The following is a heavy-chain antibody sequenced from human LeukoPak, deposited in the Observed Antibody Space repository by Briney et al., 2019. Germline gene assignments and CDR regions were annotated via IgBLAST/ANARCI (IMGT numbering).Heavy chain of an antibody. D-gene: IGHD3-10*01. V-gene: IGHV3-23*01. J-gene: IGHJ4*02. CDR2: ISGSGGST. CDR1: GFTFSSYA. CDR3: AKAAEDYYGSGSLFDY. Sequence: GGSLRLSCAASGFTFSSYAMSWVRQAPGKGLEWVSGISGSGGSTYYADSVKGRFTISRDNSKNTLYLQMNSLRAEDTAVYYCAKAAEDYYGSGSLFDYWGQGTLVTVSS.